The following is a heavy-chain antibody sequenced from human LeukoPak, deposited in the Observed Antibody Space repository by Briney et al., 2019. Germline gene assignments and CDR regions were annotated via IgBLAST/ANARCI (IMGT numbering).Heavy chain of an antibody. CDR1: GGSISSGDYY. Sequence: PSQTLSLTCTVSGGSISSGDYYWSWIRQPPGKGLEWIGYIYYSGSTYYNPSLKSRVTISVDASKNQFSLKLSSVTAADTAVYYCASRYCSSTSCSKGGDYVPFDYWGQGTLVTVSS. V-gene: IGHV4-30-4*01. CDR2: IYYSGST. D-gene: IGHD2-2*01. J-gene: IGHJ4*02. CDR3: ASRYCSSTSCSKGGDYVPFDY.